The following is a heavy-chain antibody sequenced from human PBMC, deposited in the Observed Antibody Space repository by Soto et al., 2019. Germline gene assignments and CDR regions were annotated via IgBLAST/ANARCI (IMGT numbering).Heavy chain of an antibody. D-gene: IGHD2-2*01. V-gene: IGHV4-59*08. J-gene: IGHJ3*02. CDR3: ARHACSSTSCYGDAFDI. CDR2: IYYRGST. Sequence: QVQLQESGPGLVKPSETLSLTCTVSGGSISSYYWSWIRQPPGKGLEWSGYIYYRGSTNYNPCLNSRFTISVDTSKNQFSLKLSSVTYADTSVYYCARHACSSTSCYGDAFDIWGQGTMVTVSS. CDR1: GGSISSYY.